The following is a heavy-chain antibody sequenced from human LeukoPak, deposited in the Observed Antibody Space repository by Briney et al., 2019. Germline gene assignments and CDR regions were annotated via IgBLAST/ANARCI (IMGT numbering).Heavy chain of an antibody. CDR1: GGTFSSYA. Sequence: SVKVSCKASGGTFSSYAISWVRQAPGQGLEWMGGIIPIFGTANYAQKFQGRVTITADESTSTAYMELSSLRSEDTAVYYCAGAARPDVGYFDYWGQGTLVTVSS. CDR2: IIPIFGTA. D-gene: IGHD6-6*01. CDR3: AGAARPDVGYFDY. J-gene: IGHJ4*02. V-gene: IGHV1-69*13.